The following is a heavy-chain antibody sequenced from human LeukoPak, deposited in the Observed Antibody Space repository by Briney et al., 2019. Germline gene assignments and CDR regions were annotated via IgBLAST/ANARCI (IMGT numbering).Heavy chain of an antibody. Sequence: GGSLRLSCAASGFIFSSYEMSWVRQAPGKGLEWVSYISSSGRTMYYADSVKGRFTVSRDNAKNSLYLQMNSLRAEDTAIYYCARDNYSGSRYFDHWGQGTLITVSS. CDR1: GFIFSSYE. J-gene: IGHJ4*02. CDR3: ARDNYSGSRYFDH. CDR2: ISSSGRTM. D-gene: IGHD1-26*01. V-gene: IGHV3-48*03.